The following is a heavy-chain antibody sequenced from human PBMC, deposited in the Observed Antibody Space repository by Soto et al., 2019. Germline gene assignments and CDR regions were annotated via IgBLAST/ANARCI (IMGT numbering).Heavy chain of an antibody. Sequence: SETLSLTCTVSGGSISSYYWSWIRQPPGKGLEWIGYIYYSGSTNYNPSLKSRVTISVDTSKNQFSLKLSSVTAADTAVYYCARHPTTVTRFGYFDYWGQGTLVTVSS. CDR1: GGSISSYY. CDR2: IYYSGST. J-gene: IGHJ4*02. CDR3: ARHPTTVTRFGYFDY. V-gene: IGHV4-59*08. D-gene: IGHD4-17*01.